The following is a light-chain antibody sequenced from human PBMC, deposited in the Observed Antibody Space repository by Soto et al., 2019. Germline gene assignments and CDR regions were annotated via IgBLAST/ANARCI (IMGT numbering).Light chain of an antibody. J-gene: IGKJ1*01. CDR3: QQYVSSLPSWT. Sequence: ETVLTQSPGTLSLSPGERATLSCRASQSVSSSYLAWYQQKPGQAPRLLIYGASSRATGIPDRFSGSGSGTDFTLTISRLEPEDFAVYYCQQYVSSLPSWTFGQGTKVEI. V-gene: IGKV3-20*01. CDR2: GAS. CDR1: QSVSSSY.